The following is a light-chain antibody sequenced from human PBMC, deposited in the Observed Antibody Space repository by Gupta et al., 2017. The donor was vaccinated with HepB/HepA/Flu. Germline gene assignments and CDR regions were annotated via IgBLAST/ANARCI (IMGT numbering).Light chain of an antibody. V-gene: IGLV3-21*04. CDR1: NLERKS. Sequence: SYVLTQPPSVSVAPAQTATITCGGDNLERKSVHWYQQKPGQAPVMVIYYNRARPSGSPERISGSNSVNTATLTISMVDAGDEADYFCQLWDCTIDHPVFGGGTKLTVL. J-gene: IGLJ3*02. CDR3: QLWDCTIDHPV. CDR2: YNR.